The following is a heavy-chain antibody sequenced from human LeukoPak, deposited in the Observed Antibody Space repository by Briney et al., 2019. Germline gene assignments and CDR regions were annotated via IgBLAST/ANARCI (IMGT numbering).Heavy chain of an antibody. CDR3: ARDVDTGCYGMDV. V-gene: IGHV4-39*02. J-gene: IGHJ6*02. Sequence: SETLSLTCTVSGGSISSSSYYWGWIRQPPGTGLEWIGSFYYSGGTYYNPSLKSRVTVSVDTSKNQFSLKLNSVTAADTAVYFCARDVDTGCYGMDVWGQGTTVTVSS. D-gene: IGHD5-18*01. CDR1: GGSISSSSYY. CDR2: FYYSGGT.